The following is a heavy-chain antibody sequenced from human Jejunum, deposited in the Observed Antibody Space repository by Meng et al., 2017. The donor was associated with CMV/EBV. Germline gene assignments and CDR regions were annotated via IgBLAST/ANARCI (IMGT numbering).Heavy chain of an antibody. CDR3: AHRPTTGWFFDY. CDR2: IYWDDDK. CDR1: GFSLTTSGVV. V-gene: IGHV2-5*02. J-gene: IGHJ4*02. D-gene: IGHD4-11*01. Sequence: TTVKESGPTLVKPTQTLPLTFTFSGFSLTTSGVVVGWIRQPPGKALEWLALIYWDDDKRYSPSLKSRLAITKDTSKNQVVLTMTNLDPVDTAIYYCAHRPTTGWFFDYWGQGTLVTVSS.